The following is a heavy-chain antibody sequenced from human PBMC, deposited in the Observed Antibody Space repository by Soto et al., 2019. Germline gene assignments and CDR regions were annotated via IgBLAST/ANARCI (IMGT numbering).Heavy chain of an antibody. J-gene: IGHJ6*02. Sequence: QITLKESGPTLVKPTQILTLTCTFSGFSLTTEGEGVGWIRQPPGKALEWLAVIYWDDDKRYSPSLKNRVTITKDTSKNQAVLRMTNMDPVDTATYFCTHRRTIPPGAMDVWGQGTTVTVSS. V-gene: IGHV2-5*02. CDR3: THRRTIPPGAMDV. D-gene: IGHD2-21*01. CDR2: IYWDDDK. CDR1: GFSLTTEGEG.